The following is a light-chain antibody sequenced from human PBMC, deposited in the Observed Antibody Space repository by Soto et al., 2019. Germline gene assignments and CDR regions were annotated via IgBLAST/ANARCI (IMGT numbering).Light chain of an antibody. CDR2: GAS. CDR3: QQRSNWPRIT. Sequence: EIVLTQSPGTLSLSPGERATLSCRASQSVSNNYLAWYQQKPGQAPRLLIYGASNRATGIPARFSGSGSGTEFTLTISSLQSEDFAVYYCQQRSNWPRITFGQGTRLEIK. V-gene: IGKV3D-20*02. J-gene: IGKJ5*01. CDR1: QSVSNNY.